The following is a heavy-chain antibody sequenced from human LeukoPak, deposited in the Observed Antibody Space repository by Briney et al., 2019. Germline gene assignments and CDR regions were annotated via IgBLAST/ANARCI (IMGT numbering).Heavy chain of an antibody. CDR1: GGPISSYY. J-gene: IGHJ3*02. Sequence: SETLSLTCTVSGGPISSYYWSWIRQPPGKGLEWIGYTYYSGSTNYNPSLKSRVTISVDTSKNQFSLKLSSVTAADTAVYYCARVSITMIGNDAFDIWGQGTMVTVSS. D-gene: IGHD3-22*01. CDR3: ARVSITMIGNDAFDI. CDR2: TYYSGST. V-gene: IGHV4-59*01.